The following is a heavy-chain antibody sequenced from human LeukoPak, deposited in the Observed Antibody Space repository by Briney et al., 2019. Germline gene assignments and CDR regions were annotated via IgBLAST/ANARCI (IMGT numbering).Heavy chain of an antibody. CDR1: GFTFSDYA. D-gene: IGHD4-17*01. Sequence: GGSLRLSCAASGFTFSDYAMSWVRQAPGKGLEWVSAISGTGRTTYYTDSVKGRFTISRDNSKSTIYLQMNSLRAEDTAVYYCAKDLTTVTPRNGMDVWGQGTTVTVSS. J-gene: IGHJ6*02. CDR2: ISGTGRTT. V-gene: IGHV3-23*01. CDR3: AKDLTTVTPRNGMDV.